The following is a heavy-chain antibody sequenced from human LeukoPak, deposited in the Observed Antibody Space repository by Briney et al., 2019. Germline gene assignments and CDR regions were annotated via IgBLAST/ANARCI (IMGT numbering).Heavy chain of an antibody. CDR3: ARGQETVTTPHFDC. CDR2: INPNNGGT. Sequence: GASVKVSCKASGYTFTSYGISWVRQAPGQGLEWMGWINPNNGGTNYAQKFQGRVTMTRDTSINTAYMELSRLISDDTAVYYCARGQETVTTPHFDCWGQGTLVTVPS. V-gene: IGHV1-2*02. J-gene: IGHJ4*02. D-gene: IGHD4-17*01. CDR1: GYTFTSYG.